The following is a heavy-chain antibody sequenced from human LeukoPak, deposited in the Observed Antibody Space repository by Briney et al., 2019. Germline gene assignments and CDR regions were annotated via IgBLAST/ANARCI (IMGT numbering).Heavy chain of an antibody. V-gene: IGHV3-53*01. CDR3: ARTDYYDSSGYYRGVGYYFDY. CDR1: GFTVSSNY. CDR2: IYSGGST. J-gene: IGHJ4*02. D-gene: IGHD3-22*01. Sequence: PGGSLRLSCAASGFTVSSNYMSWVRQAPGKGLEWVSVIYSGGSTYYADSVKGRFTISRDESKNTLYLQMNSLRVEDTALYYCARTDYYDSSGYYRGVGYYFDYWGQGTLVTVSS.